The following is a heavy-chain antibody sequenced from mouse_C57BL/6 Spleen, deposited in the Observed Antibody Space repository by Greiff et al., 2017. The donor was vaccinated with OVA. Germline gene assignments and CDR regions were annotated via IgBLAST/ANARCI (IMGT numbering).Heavy chain of an antibody. CDR3: ARNPLYYYGNAMDY. V-gene: IGHV1-64*01. CDR1: GYPFTSYW. J-gene: IGHJ4*01. CDR2: IHPNSGST. D-gene: IGHD1-1*01. Sequence: VQLQQPGAELVKPGASVKLSCKASGYPFTSYWLHWVKQKPGQGLEWIGMIHPNSGSTNYNEKFKSKATLTVDKSSSTAYMQLSSLTSEDAAVDYCARNPLYYYGNAMDYWGQGTSVTVSS.